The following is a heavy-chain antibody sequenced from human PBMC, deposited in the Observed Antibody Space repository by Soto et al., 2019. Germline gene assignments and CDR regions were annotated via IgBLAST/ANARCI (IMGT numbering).Heavy chain of an antibody. CDR1: GYSFTSYW. CDR2: IYPGDSDT. V-gene: IGHV5-51*01. Sequence: GESLKICCKGSGYSFTSYWIGWVRQMPGKGLEWMGIIYPGDSDTRYSPSFQGQVTISADKSISTAYLQWSSLKASDTAMYYCASASIATTGLYYYYGMDVWGQGTTVTVSS. J-gene: IGHJ6*02. CDR3: ASASIATTGLYYYYGMDV. D-gene: IGHD6-6*01.